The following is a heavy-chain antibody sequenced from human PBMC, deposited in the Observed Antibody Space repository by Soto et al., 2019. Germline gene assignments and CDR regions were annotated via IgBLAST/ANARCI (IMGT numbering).Heavy chain of an antibody. D-gene: IGHD4-17*01. Sequence: GGSLRLSCAASGFTFSSYSMNWVRQAPGKGLEWVSFISSNSSNIYYADSVKGRFTISRDNAKNTLYLQMNSLKAEDTAVYYCTTATVGYWGQGTLVTVSS. CDR2: ISSNSSNI. V-gene: IGHV3-21*03. CDR3: TTATVGY. CDR1: GFTFSSYS. J-gene: IGHJ4*02.